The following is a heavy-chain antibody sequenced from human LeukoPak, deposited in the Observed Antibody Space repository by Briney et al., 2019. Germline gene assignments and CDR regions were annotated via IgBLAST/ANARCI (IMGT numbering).Heavy chain of an antibody. V-gene: IGHV3-30-3*01. J-gene: IGHJ4*02. Sequence: GGSLRLSCAASGFTFRSYAIHWVRQAPGKGLEWVAVDGNNNYYANSVKGRFTISRDNSKNTVYLQMNSLKDEDTAMYYCAREAYSAYDVGFEDWGQGTLVTVST. CDR3: AREAYSAYDVGFED. CDR1: GFTFRSYA. D-gene: IGHD5-12*01. CDR2: DGNNN.